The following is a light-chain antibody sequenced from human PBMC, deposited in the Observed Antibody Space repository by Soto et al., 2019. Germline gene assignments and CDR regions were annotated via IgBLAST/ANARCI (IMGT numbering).Light chain of an antibody. J-gene: IGLJ2*01. Sequence: QSALTQPASVSGSPGQSITISCTGTSSDVGGYKYVSWYQQHPDKAPKLIIFEVSNWPSGISSRFSGSKSGNTASLTISGRQAEEVADYYCASYTSSSTSVIFGRGTKLTVL. CDR2: EVS. CDR3: ASYTSSSTSVI. V-gene: IGLV2-14*01. CDR1: SSDVGGYKY.